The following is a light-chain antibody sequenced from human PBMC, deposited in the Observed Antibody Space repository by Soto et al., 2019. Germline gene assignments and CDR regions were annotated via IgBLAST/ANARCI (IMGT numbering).Light chain of an antibody. J-gene: IGKJ3*01. CDR2: GAS. CDR1: QSVSSSY. V-gene: IGKV3-20*01. Sequence: EIVLTQSPGTLSLSPGERATLSCRASQSVSSSYLAWYQQKPGQAPRLLIYGASSRATGIPDRFSGSGSGTVFTLTISRLEPEDFVVYYCQRYGSSLLFTFGPGTKVDIK. CDR3: QRYGSSLLFT.